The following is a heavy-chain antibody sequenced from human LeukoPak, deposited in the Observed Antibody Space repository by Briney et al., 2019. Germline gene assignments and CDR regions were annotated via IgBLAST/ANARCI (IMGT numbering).Heavy chain of an antibody. D-gene: IGHD1-26*01. Sequence: ASVKVSCKATGYTFTSYYMHWVRQAPGQGHEGVGIINPSRGSTSYAQQFQSRVTMTSDTSTSTVYMELSSLRAEDTAVYYCARGRGGSLDYWGQGTLVTVSS. J-gene: IGHJ4*02. CDR1: GYTFTSYY. CDR2: INPSRGST. V-gene: IGHV1-46*01. CDR3: ARGRGGSLDY.